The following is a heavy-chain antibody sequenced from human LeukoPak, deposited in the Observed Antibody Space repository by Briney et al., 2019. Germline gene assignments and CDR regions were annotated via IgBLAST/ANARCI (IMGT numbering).Heavy chain of an antibody. CDR1: GFTFSSYW. CDR3: AKSPVISNYYFDY. D-gene: IGHD2/OR15-2a*01. CDR2: ISYDGSNK. J-gene: IGHJ4*02. Sequence: GGSLRLSCAASGFTFSSYWMSWVRQAPGKGLEWVAVISYDGSNKYYADSVKGRFTISRDNSKNTLYLQMNSLRAEDTAVYYCAKSPVISNYYFDYWGQGTLVTVSS. V-gene: IGHV3-30*18.